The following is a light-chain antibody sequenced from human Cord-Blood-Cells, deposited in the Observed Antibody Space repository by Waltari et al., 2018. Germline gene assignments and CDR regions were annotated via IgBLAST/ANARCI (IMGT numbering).Light chain of an antibody. CDR1: SSDVGGYNY. Sequence: QSALTQPVPVSGPPGQSITISCTGTSSDVGGYNYFSWYQQHPGKAPKLMIYDVSNRPSGVSNRFSGSKSGNTASLTISGLQAEDEADYYCSSYTSSSTLVFGTGTKVTVL. J-gene: IGLJ1*01. CDR2: DVS. V-gene: IGLV2-14*01. CDR3: SSYTSSSTLV.